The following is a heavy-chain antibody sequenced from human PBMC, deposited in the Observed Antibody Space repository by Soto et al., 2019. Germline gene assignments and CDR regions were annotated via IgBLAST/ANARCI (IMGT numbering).Heavy chain of an antibody. D-gene: IGHD3-9*01. Sequence: GASVKVSCKASGGTFSSYAISWVRQAPGQGLEWMGGIIPIFGTANYAQKFQGRVTITADESTSTAYMELSSLRSEDTAVYYCARGVERYFDWFVMWGQGTLVTVSS. CDR1: GGTFSSYA. CDR3: ARGVERYFDWFVM. CDR2: IIPIFGTA. J-gene: IGHJ4*02. V-gene: IGHV1-69*13.